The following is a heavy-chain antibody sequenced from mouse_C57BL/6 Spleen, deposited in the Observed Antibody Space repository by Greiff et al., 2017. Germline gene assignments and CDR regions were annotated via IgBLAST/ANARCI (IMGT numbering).Heavy chain of an antibody. Sequence: DVQLQESGGGLVKPGGSLKLSCAASGFTFSDYGMHWVRQAPEKGLEWVAYISSGSSTIYYADTVKGRFTISRDNAKNTLFLQMTSLRSEDTAMYYCARPYGSSYGYFDVWGTGTTVTVSS. V-gene: IGHV5-17*01. CDR3: ARPYGSSYGYFDV. J-gene: IGHJ1*03. D-gene: IGHD1-1*01. CDR2: ISSGSSTI. CDR1: GFTFSDYG.